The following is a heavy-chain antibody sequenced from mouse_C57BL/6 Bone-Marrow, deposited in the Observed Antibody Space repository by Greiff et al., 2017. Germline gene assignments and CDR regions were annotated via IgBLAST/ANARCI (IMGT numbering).Heavy chain of an antibody. Sequence: DVQLQESGPGMVKPSQSLSLTCTVTGYSITSGYDWHWIRHFPGNKLEWMGYISYSGSTNYNPSLKSRISITHDTSKNHFFLKLNSVTTEDTATYYCARGDGYGGFAYWGQGTLVTVSA. CDR2: ISYSGST. CDR3: ARGDGYGGFAY. V-gene: IGHV3-1*01. J-gene: IGHJ3*01. CDR1: GYSITSGYD. D-gene: IGHD2-2*01.